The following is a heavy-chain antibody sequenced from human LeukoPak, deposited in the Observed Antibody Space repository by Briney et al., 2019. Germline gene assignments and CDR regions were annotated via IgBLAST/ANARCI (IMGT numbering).Heavy chain of an antibody. CDR3: ARDHGLSGRYYGSGSYYLSYYYYYGMDV. CDR1: GGSISSSSYY. Sequence: PSEALSLTCTVSGGSISSSSYYWGWIRQPPGKGLEWIGSIYYSGSTYYNPSLKSRVTISVDTSKNQFSLKLSSVTAADTAVYYCARDHGLSGRYYGSGSYYLSYYYYYGMDVWGQGTTVTVSS. D-gene: IGHD3-10*01. V-gene: IGHV4-39*07. CDR2: IYYSGST. J-gene: IGHJ6*02.